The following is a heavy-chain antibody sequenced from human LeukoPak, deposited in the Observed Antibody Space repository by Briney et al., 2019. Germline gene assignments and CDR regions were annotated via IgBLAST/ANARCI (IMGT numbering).Heavy chain of an antibody. Sequence: GRSLRLSCAASGFTFSSYGMHWVRQAPGKGLEWVAVISYDGSNKYYADSVKGRFTMSRDNSKNTLYLQMNSLRAEDTAVYYCAKDFGYDSSGYSDYWGQGTLVTVSS. J-gene: IGHJ4*02. CDR2: ISYDGSNK. D-gene: IGHD3-22*01. CDR3: AKDFGYDSSGYSDY. V-gene: IGHV3-30*18. CDR1: GFTFSSYG.